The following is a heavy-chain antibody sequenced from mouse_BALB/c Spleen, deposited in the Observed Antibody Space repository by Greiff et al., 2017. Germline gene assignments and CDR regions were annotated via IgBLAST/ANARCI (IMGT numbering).Heavy chain of an antibody. CDR3: ASSDYYGSSYLDY. J-gene: IGHJ2*01. Sequence: QVQLKESAAELARPGASVKMSCKASGYTFTSYTMHWVKQRPGQGLEWIGYINPSSGYTEYNQKFKDKTTLTADKSSSTAYMQLSSLTSEDSAVYYCASSDYYGSSYLDYWGQGTTLTVSS. CDR2: INPSSGYT. V-gene: IGHV1-4*02. CDR1: GYTFTSYT. D-gene: IGHD1-1*01.